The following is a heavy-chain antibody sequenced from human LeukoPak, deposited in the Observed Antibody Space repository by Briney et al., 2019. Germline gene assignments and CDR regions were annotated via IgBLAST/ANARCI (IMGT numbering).Heavy chain of an antibody. CDR3: ARSADPDFWSGHYYYYYMDV. CDR1: GFTFSSYG. Sequence: PGGSLRLSCAASGFTFSSYGMHWVRQAPGKGLEWVAFIRYDGSNKYYADSVKGRFTISRDNSKNTLYLQMNSLRAEDTAVYYCARSADPDFWSGHYYYYYMDVWGKGTTVTVSS. D-gene: IGHD3-3*01. J-gene: IGHJ6*03. V-gene: IGHV3-30*02. CDR2: IRYDGSNK.